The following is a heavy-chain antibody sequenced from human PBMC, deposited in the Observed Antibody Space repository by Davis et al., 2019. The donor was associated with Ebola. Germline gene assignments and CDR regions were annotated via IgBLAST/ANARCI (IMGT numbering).Heavy chain of an antibody. V-gene: IGHV4-34*01. CDR3: ARGRTMIVTYHWFDP. CDR1: GGSFSDYY. D-gene: IGHD3-22*01. J-gene: IGHJ5*02. Sequence: MPSETLSLTCAVYGGSFSDYYWSWIRQPPGKGLEWIGEINHSGSTNYNPSLKSRVTISVDTSKNQFSLKLSSVTAADTAVYYCARGRTMIVTYHWFDPWGQGTLVTVSS. CDR2: INHSGST.